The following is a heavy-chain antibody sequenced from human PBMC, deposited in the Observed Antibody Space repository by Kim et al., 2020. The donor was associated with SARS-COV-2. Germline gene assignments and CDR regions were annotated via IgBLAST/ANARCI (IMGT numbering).Heavy chain of an antibody. CDR2: IRAKTDNYAT. Sequence: GGSLRLSCAASGFTSSESSMQWVRQSPGKGLEWVGLIRAKTDNYATAYAAAVKGRFTISRDDSKDMAYLQMKSLKIEDTALYYCTRQGLWGQGTLVTVSS. CDR1: GFTSSESS. V-gene: IGHV3-73*01. CDR3: TRQGL. J-gene: IGHJ4*02.